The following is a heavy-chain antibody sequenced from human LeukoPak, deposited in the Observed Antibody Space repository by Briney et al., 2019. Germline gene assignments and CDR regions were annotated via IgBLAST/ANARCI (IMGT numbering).Heavy chain of an antibody. Sequence: PGGSLRLSCAASGFTFSSYAMSWVRQAAGKGLEWVSAISGSGGSTYYADSVKGRFTISRDNSKNTLYLQMNSLRAEDTAVYYCAKDGDDSSGYYSYYFDYWGQGTLVTVSS. CDR2: ISGSGGST. V-gene: IGHV3-23*01. J-gene: IGHJ4*02. CDR3: AKDGDDSSGYYSYYFDY. D-gene: IGHD3-22*01. CDR1: GFTFSSYA.